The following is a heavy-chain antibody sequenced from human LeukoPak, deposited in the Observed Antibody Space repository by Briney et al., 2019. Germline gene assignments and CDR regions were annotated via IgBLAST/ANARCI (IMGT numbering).Heavy chain of an antibody. CDR2: ISAYNGNT. Sequence: ASVKVSCKASGCTFTSYGISWVRQAPGQGLEWMGWISAYNGNTNYAQKLQGRVTMTTDTSTSTAYMELRSLRSDDTAVYYCARENCGGDCYSSPFDYWGQGTLVTVSS. CDR1: GCTFTSYG. D-gene: IGHD2-21*02. V-gene: IGHV1-18*01. CDR3: ARENCGGDCYSSPFDY. J-gene: IGHJ4*02.